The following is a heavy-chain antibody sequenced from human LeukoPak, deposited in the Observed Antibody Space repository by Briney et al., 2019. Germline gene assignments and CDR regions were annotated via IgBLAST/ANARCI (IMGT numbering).Heavy chain of an antibody. Sequence: SETLSLTCTVSGGSISSYYWSWIRQPPGKGLEWIGYIYYSGSTNYNPSLKSRVTISVDTSKNQFSLKLTSVTAADTAVYYSARGYSSTWYEDWGQGTLVTVSS. V-gene: IGHV4-59*01. CDR2: IYYSGST. J-gene: IGHJ4*02. CDR1: GGSISSYY. CDR3: ARGYSSTWYED. D-gene: IGHD6-13*01.